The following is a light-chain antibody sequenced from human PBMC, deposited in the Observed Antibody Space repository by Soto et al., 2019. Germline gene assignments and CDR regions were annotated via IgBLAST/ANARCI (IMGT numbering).Light chain of an antibody. Sequence: QSALTQPASVSGSPGQSITISCTGTSSDVGGYNYVSWYQQHPGKAPKRMIYEVSNRPSGVSNRFSGSKSGNTASLTISGLPAEDEADYYCSSYTSSSTLVFGTGTKLTVL. CDR2: EVS. J-gene: IGLJ1*01. V-gene: IGLV2-14*01. CDR3: SSYTSSSTLV. CDR1: SSDVGGYNY.